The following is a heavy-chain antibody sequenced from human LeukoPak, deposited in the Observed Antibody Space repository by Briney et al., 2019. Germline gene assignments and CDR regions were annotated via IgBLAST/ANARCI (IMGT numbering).Heavy chain of an antibody. D-gene: IGHD2-2*01. CDR1: GGSISSYY. Sequence: SETLSLTCTVSGGSISSYYWSWIRQPPGKGLEWIGYIYYSGSTNYNPSLKSRVTISVDTSKNQFSLKLSSVTAADTAVYYCARGEYIVVVPAAPGLAFDYWGQGALVTVSS. CDR2: IYYSGST. J-gene: IGHJ4*02. V-gene: IGHV4-59*01. CDR3: ARGEYIVVVPAAPGLAFDY.